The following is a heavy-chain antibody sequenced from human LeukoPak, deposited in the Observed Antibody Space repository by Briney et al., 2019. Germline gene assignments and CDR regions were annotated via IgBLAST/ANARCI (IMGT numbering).Heavy chain of an antibody. V-gene: IGHV4-59*01. CDR3: ARGERLGLDY. Sequence: SETLSLTCSVSGGSISGYYWSWIRQPPGKGLEWIGYIFYTGSTNSNPSLKGRVTISVDTSKNQFSLKLSSVTAADTAVYYCARGERLGLDYWGQGTLVTVSS. CDR1: GGSISGYY. CDR2: IFYTGST. D-gene: IGHD3-9*01. J-gene: IGHJ4*02.